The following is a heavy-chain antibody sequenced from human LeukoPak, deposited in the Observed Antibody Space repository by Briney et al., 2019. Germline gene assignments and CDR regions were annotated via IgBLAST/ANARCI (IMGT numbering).Heavy chain of an antibody. V-gene: IGHV5-51*01. CDR3: AGTQYSSSWSRFDF. Sequence: KHGESLNISCKGPGYSFTTYWIAWVRQLPGKGLEWMGIIYPGDSDTRYSPSFQGHVTISADKSTSTTDLQRSSLKASDTAMYYCAGTQYSSSWSRFDFWGQGTLVTVSS. CDR2: IYPGDSDT. CDR1: GYSFTTYW. J-gene: IGHJ4*02. D-gene: IGHD6-13*01.